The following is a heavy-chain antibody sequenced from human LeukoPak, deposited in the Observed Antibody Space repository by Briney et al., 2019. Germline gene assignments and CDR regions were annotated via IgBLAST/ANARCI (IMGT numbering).Heavy chain of an antibody. CDR3: ARDRSSSYTRDWFDP. D-gene: IGHD6-13*01. V-gene: IGHV4-4*07. CDR2: IYNSESI. CDR1: GGSISSYY. J-gene: IGHJ5*02. Sequence: KPSETLSLTCTVSGGSISSYYWSWIRQPAGKGLEWIGRIYNSESINYNPSLKSRVTMSIDTSKSQFSLKLNSVTAADTAVYYCARDRSSSYTRDWFDPWGQGALVTVSS.